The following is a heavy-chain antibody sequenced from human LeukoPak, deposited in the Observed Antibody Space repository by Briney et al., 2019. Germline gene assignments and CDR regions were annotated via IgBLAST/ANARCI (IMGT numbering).Heavy chain of an antibody. D-gene: IGHD6-13*01. CDR1: GYTFTDYY. CDR3: AREAPGTGWFDP. Sequence: ASVKVSCKASGYTFTDYYMHWVRQAPGQGLEWMGWISTYNGYTNYAQNLQGRVTMTTDTSTSIAYMELRSLISDDTAVYYCAREAPGTGWFDPWGQGTLVTVSS. CDR2: ISTYNGYT. V-gene: IGHV1-18*04. J-gene: IGHJ5*02.